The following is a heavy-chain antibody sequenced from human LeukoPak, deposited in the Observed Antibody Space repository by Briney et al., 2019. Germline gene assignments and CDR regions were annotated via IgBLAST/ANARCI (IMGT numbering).Heavy chain of an antibody. CDR3: ATGGSYGTPLARYYMDV. CDR1: GYTLTELS. V-gene: IGHV1-24*01. J-gene: IGHJ6*03. D-gene: IGHD5-18*01. CDR2: FDPEDGEA. Sequence: ASVKVSCKVSGYTLTELSMHWVRQAPGKGLEWMGGFDPEDGEAIYAQKFQGRVTMTEDTSTDTAYMELSSLRSEDTAVYYCATGGSYGTPLARYYMDVWGKGTTVTVSS.